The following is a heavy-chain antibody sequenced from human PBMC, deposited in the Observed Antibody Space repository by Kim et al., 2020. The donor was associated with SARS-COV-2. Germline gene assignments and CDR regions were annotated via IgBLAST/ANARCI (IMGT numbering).Heavy chain of an antibody. Sequence: SYADSVKGRFTISRDNAKNTLYLQMNSLRAEDTAVYYCARDAAAGNDYWGQGTLVTVSS. CDR3: ARDAAAGNDY. J-gene: IGHJ4*02. V-gene: IGHV3-74*01. D-gene: IGHD6-13*01.